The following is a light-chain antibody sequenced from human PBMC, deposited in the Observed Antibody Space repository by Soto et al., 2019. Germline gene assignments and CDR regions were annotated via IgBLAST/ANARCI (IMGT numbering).Light chain of an antibody. Sequence: EIVLTQSPGTLSLSPGERATFSCRASRFLSSSYVVWYQQKPGQAPRLLIYAASRRATGIPDRFSGSGSATEYTLTISRLDPEDSAVYYCQQQGTFGQGTKLEIK. CDR3: QQQGT. CDR1: RFLSSSY. J-gene: IGKJ2*01. CDR2: AAS. V-gene: IGKV3-20*01.